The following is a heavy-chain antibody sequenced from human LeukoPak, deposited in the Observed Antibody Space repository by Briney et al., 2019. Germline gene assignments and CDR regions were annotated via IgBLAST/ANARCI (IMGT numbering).Heavy chain of an antibody. D-gene: IGHD4-17*01. CDR3: ARDRPRDYGDYFNYYYYGMDV. V-gene: IGHV1-18*01. Sequence: GASVKVSCKASGYTFTSYGISWVRQALGQGLEWMGWISAYNGNTNYAQKLQGRVTMTTDTSTSTAYMELRSLRSDDTAVYYCARDRPRDYGDYFNYYYYGMDVWGQGTTVTVSS. J-gene: IGHJ6*02. CDR1: GYTFTSYG. CDR2: ISAYNGNT.